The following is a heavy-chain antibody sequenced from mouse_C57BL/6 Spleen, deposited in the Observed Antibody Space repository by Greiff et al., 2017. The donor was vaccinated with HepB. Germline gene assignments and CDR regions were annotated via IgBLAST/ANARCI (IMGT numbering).Heavy chain of an antibody. CDR3: ARRDYGSSYGEDFAY. CDR1: GFTFSDYG. D-gene: IGHD1-1*01. Sequence: EVQLVESGGGLVKPGGSLKLSCAASGFTFSDYGMHWVRQAPEKGLEWVAYISSGSSTIYYADTVKGRFTISRDNAKNTLFLQMTSLRSEDTAMYDCARRDYGSSYGEDFAYWGQGTLVTVSA. V-gene: IGHV5-17*01. CDR2: ISSGSSTI. J-gene: IGHJ3*01.